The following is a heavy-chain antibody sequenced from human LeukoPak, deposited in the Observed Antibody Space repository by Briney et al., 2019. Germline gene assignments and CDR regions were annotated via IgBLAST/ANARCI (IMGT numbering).Heavy chain of an antibody. CDR1: GYTFTSYD. Sequence: ASVKVSCKASGYTFTSYDINWVRQATGQGLEWMGWMNPNSGNTGYAQKFQGRVTMTRNTSISTAYMELSSLRSEDTAVYYCARVKLKDYYYYYGMDVWGQGTTVTVSS. CDR3: ARVKLKDYYYYYGMDV. V-gene: IGHV1-8*01. D-gene: IGHD5-24*01. J-gene: IGHJ6*02. CDR2: MNPNSGNT.